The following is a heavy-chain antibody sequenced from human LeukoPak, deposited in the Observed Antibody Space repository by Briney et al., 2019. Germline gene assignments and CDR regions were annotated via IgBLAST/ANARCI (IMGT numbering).Heavy chain of an antibody. CDR3: ARNVRFFDS. V-gene: IGHV4-4*02. CDR2: VDHTGNT. J-gene: IGHJ4*02. Sequence: SGALSLTCTVSGDSINDSIWWRWLRQPPGEGLEWIGEVDHTGNTNYRPSLDSRVTLSIDTSKNHFSLTLTSVTAADTAVYYCARNVRFFDSWGQGTRVTVSS. CDR1: GDSINDSIW. D-gene: IGHD1-1*01.